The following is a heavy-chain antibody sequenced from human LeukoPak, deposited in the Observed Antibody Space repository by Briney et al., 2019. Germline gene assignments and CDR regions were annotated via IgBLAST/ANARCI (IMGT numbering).Heavy chain of an antibody. D-gene: IGHD6-13*01. Sequence: GGSLRLSCAASGFTFDDYAMHWVRQAPGKGLEWVSGISWNSGSIGYADSVKGRFTISRDNAKNSLYLQMSSLRAEDTAIYYCARVGRAMAAAGFGAFDIWGQGTMVTVSS. CDR1: GFTFDDYA. J-gene: IGHJ3*02. CDR3: ARVGRAMAAAGFGAFDI. CDR2: ISWNSGSI. V-gene: IGHV3-9*01.